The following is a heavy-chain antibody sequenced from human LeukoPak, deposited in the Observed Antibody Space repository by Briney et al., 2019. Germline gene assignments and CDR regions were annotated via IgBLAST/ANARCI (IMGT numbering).Heavy chain of an antibody. J-gene: IGHJ4*02. CDR2: IDTAGYT. Sequence: GGSLRLSCAASEFTFSSYDMHWVRQGTGKGLEWVSAIDTAGYTYYPGSVKGRFTISRDNARNTLYLQMNSLRAEDTAVYYCAKSDYFDSWGQGTLATVSS. CDR3: AKSDYFDS. V-gene: IGHV3-13*01. CDR1: EFTFSSYD.